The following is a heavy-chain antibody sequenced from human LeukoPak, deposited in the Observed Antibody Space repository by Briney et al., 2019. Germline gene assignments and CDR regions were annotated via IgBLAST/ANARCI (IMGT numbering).Heavy chain of an antibody. V-gene: IGHV3-23*01. CDR3: AKDQGYSYYYLDY. CDR1: GFTFNSHA. D-gene: IGHD5-18*01. J-gene: IGHJ4*02. Sequence: SGGSLRLSCAASGFTFNSHAMSWVRQAPGKGLECVSGINGNGASTYYSDSVKGRFTISRDNSKNTVYLLMSSLRAEDTAVYYCAKDQGYSYYYLDYWGQGTLVTVSS. CDR2: INGNGAST.